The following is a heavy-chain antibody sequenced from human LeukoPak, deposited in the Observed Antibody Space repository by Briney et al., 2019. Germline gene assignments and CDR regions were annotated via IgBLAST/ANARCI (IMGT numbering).Heavy chain of an antibody. Sequence: PSETLSLTCTVSGGSISSSSYYWSWIRQPPGKGLEWIGYIYYSGSTYYNPSLKSRVTISVDTSKNQFSLKLSSVTAADTAVYYCAREESYVSSGPNWFDPWGQGTLVTVSS. V-gene: IGHV4-30-4*01. CDR3: AREESYVSSGPNWFDP. D-gene: IGHD3-22*01. CDR1: GGSISSSSYY. CDR2: IYYSGST. J-gene: IGHJ5*02.